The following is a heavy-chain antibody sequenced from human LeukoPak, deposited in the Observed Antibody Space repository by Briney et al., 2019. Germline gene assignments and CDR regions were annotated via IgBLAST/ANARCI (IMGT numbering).Heavy chain of an antibody. CDR1: GGSISSYY. D-gene: IGHD3-10*01. J-gene: IGHJ4*02. CDR2: IYASGST. CDR3: ARDPGYYGSGTRGAFDY. Sequence: SETLSLTCTVSGGSISSYYWSWIRQPAGKGLEWIGRIYASGSTNYNPSLKSRVTMSVDTSKNHFSLKLSSVTAADTAVYYCARDPGYYGSGTRGAFDYWGQGTLVTVSS. V-gene: IGHV4-4*07.